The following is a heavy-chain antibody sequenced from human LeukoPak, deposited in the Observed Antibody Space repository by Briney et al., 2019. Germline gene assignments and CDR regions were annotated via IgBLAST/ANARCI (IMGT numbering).Heavy chain of an antibody. J-gene: IGHJ4*02. Sequence: AGSLRLSCAASGFTFSSYEMNWVRQAPGKGLEWVSYISSSGSTIYYADSVKGRFTISRDNAKDSLYLQMNSLRAEDTAVYYCAKSYSGSYLYYFDYWGQRTLVTVSS. V-gene: IGHV3-48*03. D-gene: IGHD1-26*01. CDR1: GFTFSSYE. CDR3: AKSYSGSYLYYFDY. CDR2: ISSSGSTI.